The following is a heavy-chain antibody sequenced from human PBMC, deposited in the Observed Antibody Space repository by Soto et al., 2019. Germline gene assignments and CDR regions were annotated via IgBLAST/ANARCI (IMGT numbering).Heavy chain of an antibody. CDR3: ARHNNTKYYFDH. J-gene: IGHJ4*02. D-gene: IGHD2-2*01. CDR1: GGSINHYY. V-gene: IGHV4-59*01. Sequence: SETLSLTCTVSGGSINHYYWSWIRQPPGKGLEWIGYIFYSGSIFYSGSTDYNPSLKSRVTISVDTSKNQFSLKLISVTAADTAVYYCARHNNTKYYFDHWGQGTVVTVSS. CDR2: IFYSGSIFYSGST.